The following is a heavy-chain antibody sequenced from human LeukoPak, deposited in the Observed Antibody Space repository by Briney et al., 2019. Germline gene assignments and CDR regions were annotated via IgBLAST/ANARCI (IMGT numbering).Heavy chain of an antibody. V-gene: IGHV1-2*02. Sequence: ASVKVSCKASGYTFTIYYMHWVRQAPGQGLEWMGWINPNSGATSFAQRFQGRVTMTRDTSISTAYMELSGLTSDDTAVYYCARNPPYCTSTSCYNDYWGQGTLVTVSS. CDR2: INPNSGAT. CDR3: ARNPPYCTSTSCYNDY. J-gene: IGHJ4*02. D-gene: IGHD2-2*02. CDR1: GYTFTIYY.